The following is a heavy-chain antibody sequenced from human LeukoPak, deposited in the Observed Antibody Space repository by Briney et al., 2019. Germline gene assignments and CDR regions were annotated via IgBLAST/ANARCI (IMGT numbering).Heavy chain of an antibody. V-gene: IGHV3-23*01. D-gene: IGHD2/OR15-2a*01. J-gene: IGHJ4*02. CDR2: ITDSGANT. CDR1: GFTFSSSA. Sequence: GGSLRLSCAASGFTFSSSAMSWVGQAPGKGLDWVSSITDSGANTLYADSMRGRFTISRDNSKNTLYLQMDSLRAEDTAVYYCAKRLESGADYYDYWGQGTLVTVSS. CDR3: AKRLESGADYYDY.